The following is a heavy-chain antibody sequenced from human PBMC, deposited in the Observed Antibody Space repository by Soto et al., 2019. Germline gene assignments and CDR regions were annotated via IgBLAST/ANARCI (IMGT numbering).Heavy chain of an antibody. D-gene: IGHD2-15*01. CDR1: GGSISSGDYY. CDR2: IYYSGST. J-gene: IGHJ4*02. CDR3: ARDYLKCNGGSCYYYFDY. V-gene: IGHV4-30-4*01. Sequence: QVQLQESGPGLVKPSQTLSLTCTVSGGSISSGDYYWSWIRQPPGKGLEWIGYIYYSGSTYYNPSLKSRVTISVDTSKNQFSLKLSSVTAADTAVYYCARDYLKCNGGSCYYYFDYWGQGTLVTVSS.